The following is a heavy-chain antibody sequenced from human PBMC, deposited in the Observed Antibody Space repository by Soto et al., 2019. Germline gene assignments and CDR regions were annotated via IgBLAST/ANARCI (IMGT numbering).Heavy chain of an antibody. CDR2: ISSSSSTI. CDR3: ARGLYYYDSSGYWGY. V-gene: IGHV3-48*02. D-gene: IGHD3-22*01. J-gene: IGHJ4*02. CDR1: GFTFRNYN. Sequence: LRLSCAASGFTFRNYNMNWVRQVPGKGLEWVAHISSSSSTIYYADSVKGRFTISRDNAKNSLYLQMNSLRDEDTAVYYCARGLYYYDSSGYWGYWGQGTLVTVSS.